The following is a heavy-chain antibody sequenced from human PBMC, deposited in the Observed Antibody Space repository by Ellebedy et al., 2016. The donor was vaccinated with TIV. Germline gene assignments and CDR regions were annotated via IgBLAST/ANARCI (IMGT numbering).Heavy chain of an antibody. Sequence: GESLKISCAASGFPFDSYVMNWVRQAPGKGLEWVALISYDGSNKYFADSVQVRFTISRDNSQNTLYLLMNRLRGDDTAIYYCARTFNHVDTVSTAPLDCWGQGTLVTVSS. J-gene: IGHJ4*02. CDR3: ARTFNHVDTVSTAPLDC. CDR2: ISYDGSNK. CDR1: GFPFDSYV. V-gene: IGHV3-30*04. D-gene: IGHD5/OR15-5a*01.